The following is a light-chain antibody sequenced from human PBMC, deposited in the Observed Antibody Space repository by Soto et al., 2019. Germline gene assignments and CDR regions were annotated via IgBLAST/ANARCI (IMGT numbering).Light chain of an antibody. V-gene: IGLV1-51*01. Sequence: QSVLTQPPSVSAAPGQKVTISCSGSSSNIGNTYVSWCQQLPGTAPKLLICDNDQRPSGIPDRFSGSKSGTSATLAITGLQAGDEADYYCGAWDTNLNAEVFGGGTKVTVL. CDR2: DND. CDR3: GAWDTNLNAEV. CDR1: SSNIGNTY. J-gene: IGLJ2*01.